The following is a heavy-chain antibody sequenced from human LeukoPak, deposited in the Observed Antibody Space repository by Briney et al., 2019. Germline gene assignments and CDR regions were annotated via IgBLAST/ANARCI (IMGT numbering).Heavy chain of an antibody. D-gene: IGHD3-22*01. J-gene: IGHJ4*02. CDR1: GYRFSDYW. Sequence: GESLKISCKASGYRFSDYWIGWVRQMPGKGLEWMGIIYPDDSDTRYSPSFQGQVTISADKSIGTAYLQWSTLEASDTAIYYCARREYSGHSYFDYWSQGTLVTVSS. CDR3: ARREYSGHSYFDY. V-gene: IGHV5-51*01. CDR2: IYPDDSDT.